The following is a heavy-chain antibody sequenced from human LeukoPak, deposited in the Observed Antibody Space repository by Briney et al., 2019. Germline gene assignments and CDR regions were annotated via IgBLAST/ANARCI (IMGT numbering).Heavy chain of an antibody. CDR2: IYYSGST. J-gene: IGHJ4*02. CDR3: ARDRQGAYY. V-gene: IGHV4-59*01. CDR1: GGSISSYY. Sequence: SETLSLTCTVSGGSISSYYWSWIRQPPGKGLEWIGYIYYSGSTNYNPSLKSRVTISVDTSKNQFSLKLSSLTAADTAVYYCARDRQGAYYWGQGTLVTVSS. D-gene: IGHD3-16*01.